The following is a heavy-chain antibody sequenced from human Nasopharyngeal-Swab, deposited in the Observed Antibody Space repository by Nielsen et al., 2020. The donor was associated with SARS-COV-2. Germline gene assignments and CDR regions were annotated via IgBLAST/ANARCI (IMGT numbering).Heavy chain of an antibody. CDR1: GYTLTELS. CDR2: FDPEDGET. Sequence: ASVKVSCKVSGYTLTELSMHWVRQAPGKGLEWMGGFDPEDGETIYAQKFQGRVTMTEDTSTDTAYMELSSLRSEDTAVYYCATAVVVTAISWFDPWGQGTLVTVPS. D-gene: IGHD2-21*02. V-gene: IGHV1-24*01. J-gene: IGHJ5*02. CDR3: ATAVVVTAISWFDP.